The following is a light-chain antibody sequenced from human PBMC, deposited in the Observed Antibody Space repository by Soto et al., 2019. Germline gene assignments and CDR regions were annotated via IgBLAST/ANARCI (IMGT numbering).Light chain of an antibody. CDR3: QQLNSYPPS. Sequence: AIRMTQSPSSLSASTGDIVTITCRASQGISSYLAWYQQKPGKAPKLLIYAASTLQSGVPSRFSGGRSGTEFTPTISSLQPEDFATYYCQQLNSYPPSFGQGTRLEIK. CDR2: AAS. CDR1: QGISSY. V-gene: IGKV1-8*01. J-gene: IGKJ5*01.